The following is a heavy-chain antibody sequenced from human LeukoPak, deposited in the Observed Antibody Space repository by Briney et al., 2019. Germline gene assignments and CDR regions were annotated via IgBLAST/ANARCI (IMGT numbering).Heavy chain of an antibody. CDR1: GFTFTNYG. CDR2: IGSAGDT. D-gene: IGHD1-1*01. J-gene: IGHJ4*02. V-gene: IGHV3-13*01. CDR3: ARELRDGSGFDS. Sequence: GGSLRLSCAASGFTFTNYGMHWVRQASGRGLEWVSTIGSAGDTYYLDSVKGRFTISRENAKNSFYLQMNSLRAGDTAVYYCARELRDGSGFDSWGQGTLVTVSS.